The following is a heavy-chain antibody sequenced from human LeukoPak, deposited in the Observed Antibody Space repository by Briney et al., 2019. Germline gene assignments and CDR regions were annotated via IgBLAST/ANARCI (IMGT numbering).Heavy chain of an antibody. CDR3: ARAYGDYAYWYFDL. V-gene: IGHV3-53*01. CDR1: GFTVSSNY. CDR2: IYSGGST. Sequence: GGSLRLSCAASGFTVSSNYMSWVRQAPGKGLEWVSVIYSGGSTYYADSVKGRFTISRDNSKNTLYLQMNSLRAEDTAVYYCARAYGDYAYWYFDLWGRGTLVTVSS. J-gene: IGHJ2*01. D-gene: IGHD4-17*01.